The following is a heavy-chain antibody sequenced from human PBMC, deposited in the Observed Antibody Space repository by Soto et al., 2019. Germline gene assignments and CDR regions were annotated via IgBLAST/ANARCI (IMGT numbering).Heavy chain of an antibody. CDR1: GYNFASYG. V-gene: IGHV1-18*01. D-gene: IGHD6-13*01. CDR2: ISAYNGNT. CDR3: ARDADRGAAAVY. Sequence: QVQLVQSGAEVKKPGASVKVSCKASGYNFASYGISWVRQAPGQWLEWMGWISAYNGNTTYAQKLQGRVTMTTDTSTTTAYMELGSLRSDATAVSYCARDADRGAAAVYWGKGTLVTFSS. J-gene: IGHJ4*02.